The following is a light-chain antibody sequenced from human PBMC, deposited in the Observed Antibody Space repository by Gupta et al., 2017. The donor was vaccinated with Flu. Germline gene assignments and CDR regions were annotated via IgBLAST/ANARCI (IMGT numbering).Light chain of an antibody. Sequence: TSSDVGNYKYVSWYQHHPGKVPKLIIYEVSGRPSGVSDRFSGSKSGNTASLTISGLQVEDEADYYCSSFTSSSTLLFGGGTKLTVL. CDR2: EVS. V-gene: IGLV2-14*01. J-gene: IGLJ3*02. CDR1: SSDVGNYKY. CDR3: SSFTSSSTLL.